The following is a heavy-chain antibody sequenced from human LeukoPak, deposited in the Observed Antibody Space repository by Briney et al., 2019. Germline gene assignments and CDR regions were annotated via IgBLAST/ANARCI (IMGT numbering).Heavy chain of an antibody. CDR1: GGSFSGYY. V-gene: IGHV4-34*01. D-gene: IGHD6-13*01. CDR3: ARHDDVAAL. CDR2: INHSGST. J-gene: IGHJ4*02. Sequence: SETLSLTCAVYGGSFSGYYWSWIRQPPGKGLEWIGEINHSGSTNYNPSLKSRVTISVDTSENQFSLKLSSVTAADTAVYYCARHDDVAALWGQGTLVTVTS.